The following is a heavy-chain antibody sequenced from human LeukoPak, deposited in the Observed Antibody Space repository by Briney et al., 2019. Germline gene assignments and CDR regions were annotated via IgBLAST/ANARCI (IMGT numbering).Heavy chain of an antibody. CDR3: AKDMGAYCGGDCFHFDY. D-gene: IGHD2-21*02. Sequence: HPGGSLRPSCAASGFTFDDYAMHWVRQAPGKGLEGVSGISWNSGRIGYADSVKGRFTITRDNGKNSLYLQMNSLRAEDTALYYCAKDMGAYCGGDCFHFDYWGQGTMVTVSS. J-gene: IGHJ4*02. CDR1: GFTFDDYA. CDR2: ISWNSGRI. V-gene: IGHV3-9*01.